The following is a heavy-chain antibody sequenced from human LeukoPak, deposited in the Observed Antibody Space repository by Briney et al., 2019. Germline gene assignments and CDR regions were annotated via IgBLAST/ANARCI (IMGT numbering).Heavy chain of an antibody. J-gene: IGHJ4*02. CDR2: IKQDGSEK. CDR1: GFTFSSYW. Sequence: PGGSLRLSCAASGFTFSSYWMSWVRQAPGKGLEWVANIKQDGSEKYYVDSVKGRFTISRDNGKNSLYLQMNSLRAEDTAVYYCARHDVGYSGYDGPPQFDYWGQGTLVTVSS. D-gene: IGHD5-12*01. CDR3: ARHDVGYSGYDGPPQFDY. V-gene: IGHV3-7*01.